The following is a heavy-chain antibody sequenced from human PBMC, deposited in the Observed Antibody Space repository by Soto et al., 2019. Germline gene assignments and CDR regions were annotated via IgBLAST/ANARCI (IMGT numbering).Heavy chain of an antibody. Sequence: GGSLRLSCAASGFTFSSYGMHWVRQAPGKGLEWVAVISYDGSNKYYADSVKGRFTISRDNSKNTLYLQMNSLRAEDTAVYYCAKVYSNYGYYYYGMDVWGQGTTVTVSS. D-gene: IGHD4-4*01. J-gene: IGHJ6*02. CDR1: GFTFSSYG. CDR3: AKVYSNYGYYYYGMDV. CDR2: ISYDGSNK. V-gene: IGHV3-30*18.